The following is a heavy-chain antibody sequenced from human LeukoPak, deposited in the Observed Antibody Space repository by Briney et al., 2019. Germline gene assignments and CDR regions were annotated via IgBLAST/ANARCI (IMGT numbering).Heavy chain of an antibody. D-gene: IGHD2-15*01. J-gene: IGHJ4*02. Sequence: SETLSLTCTVSGGSISSGGYYWSWIRQHPGKGLEWIGYIYYSGSTYYNPSLKSRVTISVDTSKNQFSLKLSSVTAADTAVYYCARAGDIDVYYFDYWGQGTLVTVSS. CDR2: IYYSGST. V-gene: IGHV4-31*03. CDR3: ARAGDIDVYYFDY. CDR1: GGSISSGGYY.